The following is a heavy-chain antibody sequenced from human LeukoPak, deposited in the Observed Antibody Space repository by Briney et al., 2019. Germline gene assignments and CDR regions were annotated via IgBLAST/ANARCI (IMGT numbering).Heavy chain of an antibody. J-gene: IGHJ4*02. CDR3: ARGGSYYYDSSGYYPYFDY. CDR2: IGTAGDP. Sequence: PGGSLRLSCAASGFTFSSYDMHWVRQATGKGLEWVSAIGTAGDPYYPGSVKGRFTISRENAKNSLYLQMNSLRAGDTAVYYCARGGSYYYDSSGYYPYFDYWGQGTLVTVSS. CDR1: GFTFSSYD. D-gene: IGHD3-22*01. V-gene: IGHV3-13*05.